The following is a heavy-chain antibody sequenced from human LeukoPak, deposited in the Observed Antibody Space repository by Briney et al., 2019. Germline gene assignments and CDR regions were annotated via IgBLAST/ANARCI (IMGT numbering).Heavy chain of an antibody. V-gene: IGHV3-23*01. D-gene: IGHD2-15*01. CDR1: GFTFSSYA. J-gene: IGHJ4*02. CDR2: ISGSGGST. CDR3: AKVLGYCSGGSCYTFDY. Sequence: GGSLRLSCAASGFTFSSYAMSWVRQAPGKGLEWVSAISGSGGSTYYADSVKGRFTISRDNSKNTLYLQMNSLRAEDTAVYYCAKVLGYCSGGSCYTFDYWGQGTLVTVSS.